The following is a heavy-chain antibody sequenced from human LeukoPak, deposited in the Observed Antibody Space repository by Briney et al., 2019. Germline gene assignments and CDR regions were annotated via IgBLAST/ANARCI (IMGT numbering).Heavy chain of an antibody. J-gene: IGHJ5*02. Sequence: PSETLSLTCAVYGGSFSGYYWSWIRQPPGKGLEWIGEINHSGSTNYNPSLKSRVTISVDTSKNQFSLKLSSVTAADTAVYYCARASGLQITNEEWFDPCGQGTLVTVSS. CDR2: INHSGST. CDR3: ARASGLQITNEEWFDP. CDR1: GGSFSGYY. D-gene: IGHD4-11*01. V-gene: IGHV4-34*01.